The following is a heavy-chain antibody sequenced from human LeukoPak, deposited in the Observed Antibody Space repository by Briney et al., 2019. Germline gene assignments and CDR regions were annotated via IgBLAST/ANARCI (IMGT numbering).Heavy chain of an antibody. CDR2: IYHSGST. Sequence: LRLSCAASGFTFSDYYMSWIRQPPGKGLEWIGYIYHSGSTYYSPSLKSRVTISVDRSKNQFSLKLSSATAADTAVYYCARSVGLRFLEWVDYWGQGTLVTVSS. D-gene: IGHD3-3*01. J-gene: IGHJ4*02. CDR1: GFTFSDYY. CDR3: ARSVGLRFLEWVDY. V-gene: IGHV4-30-2*01.